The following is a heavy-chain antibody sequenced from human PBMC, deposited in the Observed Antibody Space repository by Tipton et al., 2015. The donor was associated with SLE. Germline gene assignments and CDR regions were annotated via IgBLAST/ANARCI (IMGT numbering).Heavy chain of an antibody. D-gene: IGHD6-19*01. J-gene: IGHJ3*02. Sequence: LRLSCTFSCGSISSYYWSWIRQPPGKGLEWIGYIYYSGSTNYNPSLKSRVTISVDTSKNQFSLKLSSVTAADTAVYYCARAPRLGACDIGGQGTRVTVSS. V-gene: IGHV4-59*08. CDR2: IYYSGST. CDR3: ARAPRLGACDI. CDR1: CGSISSYY.